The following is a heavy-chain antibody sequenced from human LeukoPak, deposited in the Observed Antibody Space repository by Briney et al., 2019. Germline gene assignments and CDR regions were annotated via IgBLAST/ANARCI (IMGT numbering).Heavy chain of an antibody. D-gene: IGHD3-22*01. J-gene: IGHJ5*02. CDR2: ISGSGGNT. V-gene: IGHV3-23*01. CDR3: ARDRPRRFTYYYDSSGDDP. Sequence: GGSLRLSCAASGFTFSNYAMSWVRRAPGKGLEWVSAISGSGGNTYYADSVKGRFTISRDNAKKSMYLQMNSLRDEDTAVYYCARDRPRRFTYYYDSSGDDPWGQGTLVTVSS. CDR1: GFTFSNYA.